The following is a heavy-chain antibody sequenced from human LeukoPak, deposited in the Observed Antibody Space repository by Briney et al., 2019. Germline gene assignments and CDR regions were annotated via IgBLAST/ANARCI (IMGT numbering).Heavy chain of an antibody. CDR3: ARLSYYDFWGGYYMGFDY. CDR1: GGSISSSSYY. V-gene: IGHV4-39*01. J-gene: IGHJ4*02. Sequence: SETLSLTYTVSGGSISSSSYYWGWIRQPPGKGLEWIGSMYYSGSTYYNPSLKSRVTISVDTSNNQFSLKLSSVSAADTAVYYCARLSYYDFWGGYYMGFDYWGQGTLVTVSS. D-gene: IGHD3-3*01. CDR2: MYYSGST.